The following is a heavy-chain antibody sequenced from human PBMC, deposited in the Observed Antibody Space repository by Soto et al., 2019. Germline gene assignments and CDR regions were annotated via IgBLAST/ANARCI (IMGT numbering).Heavy chain of an antibody. V-gene: IGHV3-21*01. CDR1: GFTFRSFT. D-gene: IGHD6-13*01. CDR3: TRDASRDSSARGWFDP. Sequence: GGSLRLSCAASGFTFRSFTRNWVRQAPGKGLEWVSTISSNSAYIYYTDALRGRFTISRDNAKNSLHLQMNSLRAEDTAVYYCTRDASRDSSARGWFDPWGPGTLVTVYS. CDR2: ISSNSAYI. J-gene: IGHJ5*02.